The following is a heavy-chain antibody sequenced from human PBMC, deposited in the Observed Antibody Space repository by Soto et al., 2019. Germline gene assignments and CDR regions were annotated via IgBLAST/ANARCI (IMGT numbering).Heavy chain of an antibody. CDR3: ARVRRSGTRAAFAI. Sequence: ASVKVSCKASGYTFTGYYMHWVRQAPGQGLEWMGWINPNSGGTNYAQKFQGRVTMTRDTSISTAYMELSRLRSDDTAVYYCARVRRSGTRAAFAIWGQGTMVTVSS. CDR2: INPNSGGT. D-gene: IGHD1-1*01. V-gene: IGHV1-2*02. CDR1: GYTFTGYY. J-gene: IGHJ3*02.